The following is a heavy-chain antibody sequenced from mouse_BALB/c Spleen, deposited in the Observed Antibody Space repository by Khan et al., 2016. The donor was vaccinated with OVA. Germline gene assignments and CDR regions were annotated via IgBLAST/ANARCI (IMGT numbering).Heavy chain of an antibody. CDR3: ARSGTISTVVVTDFDF. V-gene: IGHV3-2*02. CDR2: IKYSGST. Sequence: EVQLQESGPGLVKPSQSLSLTCTVTGYAITSDYAWNWIRQFPGNKLEWMGYIKYSGSTSYNPSLKSRLSITRDTSKNQFFLQLKSVTSEDTATYYCARSGTISTVVVTDFDFWGQGTTLTVSS. J-gene: IGHJ2*01. CDR1: GYAITSDYA. D-gene: IGHD1-1*01.